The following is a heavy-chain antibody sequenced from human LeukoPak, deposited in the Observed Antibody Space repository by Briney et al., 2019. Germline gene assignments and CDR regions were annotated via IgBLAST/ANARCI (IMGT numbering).Heavy chain of an antibody. Sequence: RPGGSLRLSCAASGFTFSSYWMQWVRQAPGKGLVWVSRINTDGSSTSYADSVKGRFTISRDNAKNTLYLQMNSLRAEDTAVFYLARAGHYYDSSGYYYWGQGTLVTVSS. D-gene: IGHD3-22*01. CDR2: INTDGSST. V-gene: IGHV3-74*01. CDR3: ARAGHYYDSSGYYY. CDR1: GFTFSSYW. J-gene: IGHJ4*02.